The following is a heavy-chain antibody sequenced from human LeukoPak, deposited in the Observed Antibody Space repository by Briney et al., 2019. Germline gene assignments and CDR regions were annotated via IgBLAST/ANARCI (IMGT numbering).Heavy chain of an antibody. CDR2: ISYSGST. V-gene: IGHV4-59*08. J-gene: IGHJ4*02. Sequence: SQTLSLTCTVSGGSISSYYWSWIRQPPGKGLEWIGYISYSGSTNYNPSLKSRVTISVDTSKNQFSLNLNSVTPADTAVYYCASHPEIHYSDSRGYSPYYFDYWGQGTLVTVSS. D-gene: IGHD3-22*01. CDR3: ASHPEIHYSDSRGYSPYYFDY. CDR1: GGSISSYY.